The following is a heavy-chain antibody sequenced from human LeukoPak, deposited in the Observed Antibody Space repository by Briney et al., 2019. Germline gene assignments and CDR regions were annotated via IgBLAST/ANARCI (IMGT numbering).Heavy chain of an antibody. CDR3: ARVDYHYFDY. CDR1: GGSISSGGYS. V-gene: IGHV4-30-2*01. D-gene: IGHD4-11*01. Sequence: SQTLSLTCAVSGGSISSGGYSWSWIRQPPGKGLEWIGYIYHSGSTYYNPSLKSRVTISVDRSKNQFSLKLSSVTAADTAVYYCARVDYHYFDYWGQGTLVTVSS. J-gene: IGHJ4*02. CDR2: IYHSGST.